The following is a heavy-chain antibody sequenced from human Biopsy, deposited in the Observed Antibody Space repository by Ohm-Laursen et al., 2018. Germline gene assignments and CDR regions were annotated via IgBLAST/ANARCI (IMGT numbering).Heavy chain of an antibody. J-gene: IGHJ4*02. CDR1: GYTLTELS. Sequence: SVKVSCKVSGYTLTELSMHWVRQAPGRGLEWMGGFAPKNGKTIYAQKFQGRVTMTEDTSTDTAYMELSSLRSEDTAVYYCAADINVWNVNYWGQGTLVTVSS. CDR2: FAPKNGKT. V-gene: IGHV1-24*01. CDR3: AADINVWNVNY. D-gene: IGHD1-1*01.